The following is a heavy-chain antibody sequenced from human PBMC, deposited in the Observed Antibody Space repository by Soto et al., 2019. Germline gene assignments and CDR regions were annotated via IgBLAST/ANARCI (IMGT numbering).Heavy chain of an antibody. V-gene: IGHV1-69*14. D-gene: IGHD2-15*01. J-gene: IGHJ4*02. CDR1: GATFTPYA. CDR3: ARGYCVSTSCHSLDS. CDR2: IIPIAGTP. Sequence: QVQLVQSGAEVKTPGSSVTVSCKASGATFTPYAVSWVRQAPGQGLEWMGGIIPIAGTPTYAQKFQGRVTITDDRSTSTTSMELSTLTSEDTAVYYCARGYCVSTSCHSLDSWGQGTPVNVSS.